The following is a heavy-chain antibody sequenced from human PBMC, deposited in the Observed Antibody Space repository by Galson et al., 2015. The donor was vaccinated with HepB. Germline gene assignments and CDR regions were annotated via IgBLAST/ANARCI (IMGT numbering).Heavy chain of an antibody. CDR3: ARGRYYYGSGRYRGLFDY. CDR1: GGSFSGYY. J-gene: IGHJ4*02. Sequence: SETLSLTCAVYGGSFSGYYWSWIRQPPGKGLEWIGEINHSGSTNYNPSLKSRVTISVDTSKNQFSLKLSSVTAADTAVYYCARGRYYYGSGRYRGLFDYWGQGTLVTVSS. CDR2: INHSGST. D-gene: IGHD3-10*01. V-gene: IGHV4-34*01.